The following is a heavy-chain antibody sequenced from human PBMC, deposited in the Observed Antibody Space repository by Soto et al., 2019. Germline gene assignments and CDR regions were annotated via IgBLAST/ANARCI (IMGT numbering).Heavy chain of an antibody. D-gene: IGHD3-10*01. CDR2: IRPDGSVK. CDR3: ARDPVRGDDYNFDF. CDR1: GFMFSTYW. Sequence: GGSLRLSCAASGFMFSTYWMTWVRQAPGKGLEWVANIRPDGSVKNYADSVKGRFTVSRDNAHNSLSLQMDSLRDDDTGVYYCARDPVRGDDYNFDFWGQGTQVTASS. J-gene: IGHJ4*02. V-gene: IGHV3-7*01.